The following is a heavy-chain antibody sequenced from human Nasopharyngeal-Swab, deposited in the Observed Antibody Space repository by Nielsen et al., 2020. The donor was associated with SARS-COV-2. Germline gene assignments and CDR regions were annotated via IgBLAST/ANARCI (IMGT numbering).Heavy chain of an antibody. J-gene: IGHJ4*02. Sequence: WIRQPPGKGLEWIGSIYYSGSTYYNPSLKSRVTMSVDTSKNQFSLKLSSVTAADTAVYYCARRGVVVRGGYYFDYWGQGTLVTVSS. CDR2: IYYSGST. CDR3: ARRGVVVRGGYYFDY. V-gene: IGHV4-39*01. D-gene: IGHD2-15*01.